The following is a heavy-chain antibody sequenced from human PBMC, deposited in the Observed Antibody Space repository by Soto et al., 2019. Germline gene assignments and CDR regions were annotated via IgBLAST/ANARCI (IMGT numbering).Heavy chain of an antibody. Sequence: PSETLSLTCTVSGGSISSSSYYWGWIRQPPGKGLEWIGSIYYSGSTYYNPSLKSRVTISVDTSKNQFSLKLSSVTAADTAVYYCARGWGRIFDSWGQGTLVTVSS. V-gene: IGHV4-39*07. CDR3: ARGWGRIFDS. J-gene: IGHJ5*01. CDR1: GGSISSSSYY. CDR2: IYYSGST. D-gene: IGHD7-27*01.